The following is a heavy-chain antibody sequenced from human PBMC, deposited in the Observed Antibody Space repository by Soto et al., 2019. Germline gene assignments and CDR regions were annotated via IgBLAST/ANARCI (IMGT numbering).Heavy chain of an antibody. J-gene: IGHJ4*02. V-gene: IGHV3-33*01. CDR3: ARGSPYSSSWYSSY. CDR1: GFTFSSYG. D-gene: IGHD6-13*01. Sequence: GGSLRLSCAASGFTFSSYGMHWVRQAPGKGLEWVAVIWYDGSNKYYADSVKGRFTISRDNSKNTLYLQMNSLRAEDTAVYYCARGSPYSSSWYSSYWGQGTLVTVSS. CDR2: IWYDGSNK.